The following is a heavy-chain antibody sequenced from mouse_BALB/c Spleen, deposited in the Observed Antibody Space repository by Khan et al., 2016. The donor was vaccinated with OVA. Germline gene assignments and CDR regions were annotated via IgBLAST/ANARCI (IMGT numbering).Heavy chain of an antibody. D-gene: IGHD2-1*01. J-gene: IGHJ3*01. CDR2: ISSDGDYT. V-gene: IGHV5-9-3*01. CDR3: ARSPYGNFAY. Sequence: EVELVESGGGLVKPGGSLKLSCAASGFTFSTYAMSSVRQTPEKRLEWVASISSDGDYTYYPDNVTGRFTISRDNAKNTLYLQMSSLRSEDTAIYYCARSPYGNFAYWGQGTLVTVSA. CDR1: GFTFSTYA.